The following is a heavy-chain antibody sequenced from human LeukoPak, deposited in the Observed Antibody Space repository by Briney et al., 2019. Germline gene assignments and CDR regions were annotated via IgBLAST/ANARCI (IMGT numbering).Heavy chain of an antibody. V-gene: IGHV3-23*01. Sequence: PGGSLRLSCAASGFIFSNYVMSWVRQAPGKGLEWVSGINHDGGYTYYADSVKGRFTISRDNSKNTLYLQMNSLRAEDTAVYYCAKVYLTYYDFWSGYSRAEYFQHWGQGTLVTVSS. CDR1: GFIFSNYV. CDR2: INHDGGYT. CDR3: AKVYLTYYDFWSGYSRAEYFQH. J-gene: IGHJ1*01. D-gene: IGHD3-3*01.